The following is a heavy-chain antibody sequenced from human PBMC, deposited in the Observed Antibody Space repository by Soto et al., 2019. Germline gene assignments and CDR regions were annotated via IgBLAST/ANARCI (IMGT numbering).Heavy chain of an antibody. CDR3: ARVSGIYYYGMDV. D-gene: IGHD3-10*01. CDR2: INHSGST. J-gene: IGHJ6*02. Sequence: SETLSLTCAVFGESFSGYYWGWIRQPPGKGLEWIGEINHSGSTNYNPSLKSRVTISVDTSKNQFSLKLSSVTAADTAVYYCARVSGIYYYGMDVWGQGTTVT. CDR1: GESFSGYY. V-gene: IGHV4-34*01.